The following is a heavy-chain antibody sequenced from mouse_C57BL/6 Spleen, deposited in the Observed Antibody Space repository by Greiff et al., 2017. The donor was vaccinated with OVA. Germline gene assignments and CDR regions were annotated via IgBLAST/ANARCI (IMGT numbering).Heavy chain of an antibody. Sequence: VQLQQPGAELVRPGSSVKLSCKASGYTFTSYWMHWVKQRPIQGLEWIGNIDPSDSETHYNQKFKDKATLTVDKSSSTAYMQLSSLTSEDSAVYYCARSGNYDWYAMDYWGQGTSVTVSS. D-gene: IGHD2-4*01. CDR3: ARSGNYDWYAMDY. CDR1: GYTFTSYW. J-gene: IGHJ4*01. CDR2: IDPSDSET. V-gene: IGHV1-52*01.